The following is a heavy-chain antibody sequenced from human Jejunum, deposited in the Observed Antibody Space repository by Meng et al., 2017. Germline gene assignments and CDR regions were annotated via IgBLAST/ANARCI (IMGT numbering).Heavy chain of an antibody. Sequence: QVHLQAPGPGLVKPSGTLSLTCAVSGGSITSTKWWSWVRQTPGKGLEWIGEVFHSGTPNYNPSLMSRLTMSVDKSKNQFSLNLTSVTAADTAVYYCASRPVGIRTYYFDCWGQGTLVTVSS. D-gene: IGHD2-21*01. V-gene: IGHV4-4*02. CDR3: ASRPVGIRTYYFDC. CDR2: VFHSGTP. J-gene: IGHJ4*02. CDR1: GGSITSTKW.